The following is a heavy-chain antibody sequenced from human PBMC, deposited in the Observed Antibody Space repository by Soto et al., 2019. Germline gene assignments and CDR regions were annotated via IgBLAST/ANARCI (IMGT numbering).Heavy chain of an antibody. D-gene: IGHD5-12*01. V-gene: IGHV4-39*01. CDR3: ARISVASRYMDV. CDR1: GGSISSSSYY. CDR2: FYYSGST. J-gene: IGHJ6*03. Sequence: QLQLEESGPGLVKPSETLSLTCTVSGGSISSSSYYWGWIRPSPGKGLEWIGSFYYSGSTYYSPSLKSRVTISGDTSKKQISLRLSSVTATDTAVYYCARISVASRYMDVWGKGATVTVSS.